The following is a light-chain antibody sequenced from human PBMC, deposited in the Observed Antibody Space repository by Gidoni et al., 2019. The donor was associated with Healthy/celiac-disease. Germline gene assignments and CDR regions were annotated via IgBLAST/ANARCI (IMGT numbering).Light chain of an antibody. V-gene: IGKV1-39*01. CDR2: AAS. CDR1: QSISSY. Sequence: DIQMTQSPASLSASVGDRVTITCRASQSISSYLNWYQQKPGKAPKLLIYAASSMQSGIPSRFSGSGSGTDFTLTISSLQSEDFAAYYCQQSYNTPQTFGQGTKLEIK. J-gene: IGKJ2*01. CDR3: QQSYNTPQT.